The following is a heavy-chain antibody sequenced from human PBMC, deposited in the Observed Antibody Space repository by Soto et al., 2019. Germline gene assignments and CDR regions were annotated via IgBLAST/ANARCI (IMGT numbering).Heavy chain of an antibody. CDR2: ISAYNGET. D-gene: IGHD2-8*01. V-gene: IGHV1-18*04. J-gene: IGHJ6*02. CDR1: GYTFATYG. CDR3: ARKWPLGACYKHDLSNSGLDV. Sequence: QIRLEQSESEVKKPGASVRVSCKASGYTFATYGFSWVRQAPGQGLEWMGWISAYNGETRLAERFQGRVTMTTDTATATGYMDLRSLRTDDTAVYYCARKWPLGACYKHDLSNSGLDVWGQGTTIIVSS.